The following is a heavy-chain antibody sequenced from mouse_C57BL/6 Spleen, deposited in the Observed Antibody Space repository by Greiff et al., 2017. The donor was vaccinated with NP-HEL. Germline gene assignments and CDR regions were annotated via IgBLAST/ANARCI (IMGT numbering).Heavy chain of an antibody. CDR3: ARGDSYYYGSSYLDY. CDR1: GYTFTDYN. D-gene: IGHD1-1*01. V-gene: IGHV1-18*01. CDR2: INPNNGGT. J-gene: IGHJ2*01. Sequence: VQLQQSGPELVKPGASVKIPCKASGYTFTDYNMDWVKQSHGKSLEWIGDINPNNGGTIYNQKFKGKATLTVDKSSSTAYMELRSLTSEDTAVYYCARGDSYYYGSSYLDYWGQGTTLTVSS.